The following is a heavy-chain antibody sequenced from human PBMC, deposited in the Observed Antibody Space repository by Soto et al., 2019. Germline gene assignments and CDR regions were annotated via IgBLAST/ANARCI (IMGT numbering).Heavy chain of an antibody. V-gene: IGHV4-34*01. CDR2: ISQSGST. Sequence: PSETLSLTCGVYGGSFSGYYWTWTRQPPGKGLEWIGEISQSGSTNYNPSLRSRVTISLDTSKNQFSLKLSSVTAADTAVYYCARDAYCSTNRCNDGMDVWGQGTTVTVSS. D-gene: IGHD2-2*01. J-gene: IGHJ6*02. CDR1: GGSFSGYY. CDR3: ARDAYCSTNRCNDGMDV.